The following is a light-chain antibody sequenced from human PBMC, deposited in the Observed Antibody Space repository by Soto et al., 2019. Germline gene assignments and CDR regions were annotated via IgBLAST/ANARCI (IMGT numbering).Light chain of an antibody. CDR3: QQSYSSST. V-gene: IGKV4-1*01. CDR2: WAS. CDR1: QSVLSRSNNKNF. Sequence: DIVMTQSPDSLAVSLGERATISCKSSQSVLSRSNNKNFLAWYQQKPGQPPKLLMYWASTREFGVPDRFSGSGSGTDFTLTISSLQAEDVAVYYCQQSYSSSTFGPGTKVDIK. J-gene: IGKJ3*01.